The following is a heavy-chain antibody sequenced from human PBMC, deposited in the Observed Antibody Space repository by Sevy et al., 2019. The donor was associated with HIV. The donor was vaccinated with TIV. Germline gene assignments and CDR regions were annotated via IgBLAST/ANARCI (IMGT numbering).Heavy chain of an antibody. Sequence: SGPTLVNPTQTLTLTCTFSGFSLSTSGVGVGWIRQPPGKALEWLTLIYWDDDKRYSPSLKSRLTITKDTSKNQVVLTMTNMDTVDTATYYCAHRHYDFWSGYYEYNWFDPWGQGTLVTVSS. V-gene: IGHV2-5*02. J-gene: IGHJ5*02. CDR2: IYWDDDK. CDR1: GFSLSTSGVG. CDR3: AHRHYDFWSGYYEYNWFDP. D-gene: IGHD3-3*01.